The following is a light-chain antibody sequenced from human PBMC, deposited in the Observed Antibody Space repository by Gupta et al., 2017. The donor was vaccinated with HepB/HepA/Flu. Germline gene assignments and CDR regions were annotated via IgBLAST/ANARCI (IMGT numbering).Light chain of an antibody. J-gene: IGKJ4*01. Sequence: ELVLTQSPATLSLSPGERATLSCRASQSVSNYLGWYQQKPGQAPRLLIYDTSNRATGIPARFSGSGSGTDFSLTISMLDPEDVAVYYCQYRRDWPLTFGGGTKVEIK. V-gene: IGKV3-11*01. CDR3: QYRRDWPLT. CDR1: QSVSNY. CDR2: DTS.